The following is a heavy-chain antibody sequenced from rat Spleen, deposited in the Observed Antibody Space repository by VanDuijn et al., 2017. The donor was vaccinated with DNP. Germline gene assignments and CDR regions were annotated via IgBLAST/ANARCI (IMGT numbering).Heavy chain of an antibody. CDR2: IIYDGTTT. J-gene: IGHJ3*01. Sequence: EVQLVESGGGLVQPGRSLTLSCAVSGFTFSNHGMAWVRQAPTKGLEWVATIIYDGTTTYYRDSVKGRLSISIDNAKNTRFLQRDSLRSEDTATYYCATSGYGYDGYPFAYWGHGTLVTVSS. V-gene: IGHV5-29*01. CDR1: GFTFSNHG. CDR3: ATSGYGYDGYPFAY. D-gene: IGHD1-12*03.